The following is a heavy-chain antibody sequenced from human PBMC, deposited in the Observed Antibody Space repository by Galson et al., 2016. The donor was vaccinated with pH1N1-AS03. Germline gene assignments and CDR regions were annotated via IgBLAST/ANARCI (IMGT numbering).Heavy chain of an antibody. CDR3: ARRSAAVSGTGCVDV. CDR1: GFTFRTYG. V-gene: IGHV3-21*01. D-gene: IGHD6-19*01. CDR2: ISSSSSYI. J-gene: IGHJ6*02. Sequence: FLRLSCAASGFTFRTYGMNWVRQAPGKGLEWVSSISSSSSYIYYADSVKGRFTISRDNARNSLYLQMNSLRAEDTAVYYCARRSAAVSGTGCVDVWGQGTTVTVSS.